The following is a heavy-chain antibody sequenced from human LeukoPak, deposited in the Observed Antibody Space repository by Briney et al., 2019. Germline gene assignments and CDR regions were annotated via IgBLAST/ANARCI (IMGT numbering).Heavy chain of an antibody. CDR3: ARGVSDWDWYFDL. CDR1: GSSISSYY. V-gene: IGHV4-59*01. D-gene: IGHD3-9*01. Sequence: SETLSLTCTVSGSSISSYYWSWIRQPPGKGLEWIGYIYYSGSTNYNPSLKSRVTISVDTSKNQFSLKLSSVTAADTAVYYCARGVSDWDWYFDLWGRGTLVTVSS. J-gene: IGHJ2*01. CDR2: IYYSGST.